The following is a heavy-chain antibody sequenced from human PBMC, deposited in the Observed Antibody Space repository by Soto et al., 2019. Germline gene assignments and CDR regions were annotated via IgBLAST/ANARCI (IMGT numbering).Heavy chain of an antibody. D-gene: IGHD3-10*01. CDR2: IYYSGST. CDR1: GGSISSYY. Sequence: SETLSLTCTVSGGSISSYYWSWIRQPPGKGLEWIGYIYYSGSTNYNPSLKSRVTISVDTSKNQFSLKLSSVTAADTAVYYCARVSEDYYCGSGSYFKDFDYWGQGTLVTGSS. J-gene: IGHJ4*02. CDR3: ARVSEDYYCGSGSYFKDFDY. V-gene: IGHV4-59*12.